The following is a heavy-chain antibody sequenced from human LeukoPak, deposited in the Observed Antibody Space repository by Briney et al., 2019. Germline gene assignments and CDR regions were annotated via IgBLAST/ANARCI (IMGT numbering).Heavy chain of an antibody. CDR2: INPNSGGT. CDR3: ARANRRWDFDY. Sequence: ASVKVSCKASAYTFTGYYIHWVRQAPGQGLEWMGRINPNSGGTNYAQKFQGRVTMTRDTSISTAYMELSRLRSDDTAVYYCARANRRWDFDYWGQGTLVTVSS. CDR1: AYTFTGYY. J-gene: IGHJ4*02. D-gene: IGHD1-14*01. V-gene: IGHV1-2*06.